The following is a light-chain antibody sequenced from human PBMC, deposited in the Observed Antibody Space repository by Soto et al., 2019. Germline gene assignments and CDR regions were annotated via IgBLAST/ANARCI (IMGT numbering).Light chain of an antibody. V-gene: IGKV3-20*01. CDR2: GAS. CDR3: QQYGSSPPT. CDR1: QSVSSSY. J-gene: IGKJ1*01. Sequence: EIVLTQSPGTLSLSPGERATLSCRASQSVSSSYLAWYQQKAGQAPRLLIYGASSRATGIPDRFSGSGSGTDFTLTISILEPEDFAVYYCQQYGSSPPTFGQGTKVEIK.